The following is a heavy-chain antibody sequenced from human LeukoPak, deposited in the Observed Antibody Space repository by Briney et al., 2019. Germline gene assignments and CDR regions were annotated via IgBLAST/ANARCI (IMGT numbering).Heavy chain of an antibody. J-gene: IGHJ4*02. D-gene: IGHD6-13*01. CDR1: GGSLSGAY. Sequence: SETLSLTCTVQGGSLSGAYWTWIRQPPGKGLEWIGEINHTGSTNYNPSFKSRVTMSADTPKNQFSLNLTSVTAADTAVYYCARGVRRSWVYWGQGTLVTVSS. CDR3: ARGVRRSWVY. CDR2: INHTGST. V-gene: IGHV4-34*01.